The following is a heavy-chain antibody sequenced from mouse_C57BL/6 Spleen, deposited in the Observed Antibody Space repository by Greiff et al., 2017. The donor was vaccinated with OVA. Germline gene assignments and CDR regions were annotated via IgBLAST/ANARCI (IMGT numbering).Heavy chain of an antibody. V-gene: IGHV1-64*01. D-gene: IGHD1-1*01. CDR2: IHPNSGST. CDR3: ARETVVYFDY. CDR1: GYTFTSYW. J-gene: IGHJ2*01. Sequence: VQLQQSGAELVKPGASVKLSCKASGYTFTSYWMHWVKQRPGQGLEWIGMIHPNSGSTNYNEKFKSKATLTVDKSSSTAYMQLSSLTSEDSAVYYCARETVVYFDYWGQGTTLTVSS.